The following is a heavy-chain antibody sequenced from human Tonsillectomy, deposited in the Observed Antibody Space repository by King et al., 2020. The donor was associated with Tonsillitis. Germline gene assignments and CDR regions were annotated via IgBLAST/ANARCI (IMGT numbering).Heavy chain of an antibody. Sequence: QLQESGPGLVKPSETLSLTCTVSGGSISSSSYYWGWIRQPPGKGLEWIGTFFYSGGTYYNPSLKSRVTISVDTSKNQFSLKLNSVTAADTAVYFCASRVSDSIGKWAFDIWGQGTMVTVSS. D-gene: IGHD3-22*01. CDR1: GGSISSSSYY. CDR2: FFYSGGT. V-gene: IGHV4-39*01. CDR3: ASRVSDSIGKWAFDI. J-gene: IGHJ3*02.